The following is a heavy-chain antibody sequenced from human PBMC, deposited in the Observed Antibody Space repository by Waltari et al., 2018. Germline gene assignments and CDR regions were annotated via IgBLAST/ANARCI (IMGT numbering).Heavy chain of an antibody. CDR1: GPSITNYY. Sequence: QVQLQESGPGLVKPSETLSLPCTVSGPSITNYYWSWIRQPPGKGLEWIGYISDSGSTSYNPSLKSRVTISGDTSKNHFSLKLSSVTAADTAVYYCARTSGAAAGKFDYWGQGTLVTVSS. CDR3: ARTSGAAAGKFDY. V-gene: IGHV4-59*01. CDR2: ISDSGST. D-gene: IGHD6-13*01. J-gene: IGHJ4*02.